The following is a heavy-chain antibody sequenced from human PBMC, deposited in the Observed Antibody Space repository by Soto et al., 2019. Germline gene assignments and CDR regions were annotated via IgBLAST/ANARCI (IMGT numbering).Heavy chain of an antibody. V-gene: IGHV3-30-3*02. D-gene: IGHD1-26*01. Sequence: PGGSLRLSCAASGFSFSTYAVHWVRQAPGKGLEWVAFISSDGSNQYYADSVRGRFTISRDDSKNTLYVQVNSLRAEDTAVYYCAKSVASGNSFHSYYYGMDVWGQGTTVTVSS. CDR3: AKSVASGNSFHSYYYGMDV. J-gene: IGHJ6*02. CDR2: ISSDGSNQ. CDR1: GFSFSTYA.